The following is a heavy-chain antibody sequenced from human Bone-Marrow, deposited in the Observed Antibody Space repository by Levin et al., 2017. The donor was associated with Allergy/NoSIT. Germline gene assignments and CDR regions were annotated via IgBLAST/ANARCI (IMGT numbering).Heavy chain of an antibody. J-gene: IGHJ5*02. CDR1: GYTFSTYG. D-gene: IGHD2-2*02. CDR2: ISVHSGDT. Sequence: PKASVKVSCKASGYTFSTYGINWVRQAPGQGLEWMGWISVHSGDTKYAQHLQGRLTMTTDTSTSTIYMELRSLRSGDTAVYYCARDAKPYCTSSSCYRGTWFDPWGQGTMGTVSS. V-gene: IGHV1-18*01. CDR3: ARDAKPYCTSSSCYRGTWFDP.